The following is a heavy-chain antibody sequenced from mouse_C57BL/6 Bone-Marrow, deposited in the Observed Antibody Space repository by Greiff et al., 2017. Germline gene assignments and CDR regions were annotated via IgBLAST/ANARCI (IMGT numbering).Heavy chain of an antibody. CDR1: GYTFTSYG. CDR3: ASGGYDWFAY. D-gene: IGHD2-2*01. J-gene: IGHJ3*01. V-gene: IGHV1-81*01. Sequence: QVQLQQSGAELARPGASVKLSCKASGYTFTSYGISWVKQRTGQGLEWIGEIYPRSGNTYYNEKFKGKATLTAGKSSSTAYMELRSLTSEDSAVYFCASGGYDWFAYWGQGTLVTVSA. CDR2: IYPRSGNT.